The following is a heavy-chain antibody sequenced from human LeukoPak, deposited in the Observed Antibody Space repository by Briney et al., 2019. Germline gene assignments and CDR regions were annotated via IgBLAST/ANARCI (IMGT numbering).Heavy chain of an antibody. CDR3: AKEGLWFGEFDFDY. CDR2: ISGSGGST. D-gene: IGHD3-10*01. Sequence: GGSLRLSCAASGFAVSSNYMSWVRQAPGKGLEWVSAISGSGGSTYYADSVKGRFTISRDNSKNTLYLQMNSLRAEDTAVYYCAKEGLWFGEFDFDYWGQGTLVTVSS. J-gene: IGHJ4*02. V-gene: IGHV3-23*01. CDR1: GFAVSSNY.